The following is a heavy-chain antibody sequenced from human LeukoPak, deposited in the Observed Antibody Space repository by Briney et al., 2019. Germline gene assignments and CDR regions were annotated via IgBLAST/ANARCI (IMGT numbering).Heavy chain of an antibody. Sequence: GASVKVSCKASVYAFTTYDINWVRQATGQGPEWMGWMNPNSGNTGYTQNFQGRVTMTRNTSISTAYMELSSLKSEDTAVYYCARGRGSGHKENWFDPWGLGTLVTVSS. D-gene: IGHD6-19*01. J-gene: IGHJ5*02. CDR1: VYAFTTYD. CDR3: ARGRGSGHKENWFDP. V-gene: IGHV1-8*01. CDR2: MNPNSGNT.